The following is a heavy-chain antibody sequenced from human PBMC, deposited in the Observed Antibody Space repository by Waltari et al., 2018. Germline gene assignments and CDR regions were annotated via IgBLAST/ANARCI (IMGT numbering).Heavy chain of an antibody. J-gene: IGHJ4*02. V-gene: IGHV4-4*02. Sequence: QVQLQESGPGLVKPSGTLSLTCAVSGGSISSSNWWSWVRQPPGKGLEWIGEIDHSGSTNYNPSLKSRVTISVDKSKNQFSLKLSSVTAADTAVYYCASGGSRGITIFGVGGANDYWGQGTLVTVSS. CDR1: GGSISSSNW. D-gene: IGHD3-3*01. CDR2: IDHSGST. CDR3: ASGGSRGITIFGVGGANDY.